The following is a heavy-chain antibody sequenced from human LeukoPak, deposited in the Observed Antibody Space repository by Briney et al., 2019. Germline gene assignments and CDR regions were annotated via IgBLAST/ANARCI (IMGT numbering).Heavy chain of an antibody. CDR1: GGSISSYY. CDR3: ARGLRFLEWSLTN. V-gene: IGHV4-59*01. CDR2: IYYSGST. J-gene: IGHJ4*02. D-gene: IGHD3-3*01. Sequence: SETLSPTCTVSGGSISSYYWSWIRQPPGKGLEWFGYIYYSGSTNYNPSLKSRVTISVDTSKNQFSLKLSSVTAADTAVYYCARGLRFLEWSLTNWGQGTLVTVSS.